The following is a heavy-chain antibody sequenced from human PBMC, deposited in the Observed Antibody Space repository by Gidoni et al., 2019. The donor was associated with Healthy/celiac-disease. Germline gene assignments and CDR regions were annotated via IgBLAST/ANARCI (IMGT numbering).Heavy chain of an antibody. D-gene: IGHD2-8*01. J-gene: IGHJ3*02. CDR2: IYYSGST. Sequence: QLQLQESGPGLVQPSETLSLTCTVSGGSISSSSYYWGWIRQPPGKGLEWIGSIYYSGSTYYNPSLKSRVTISVDTSKNQFSLKLSSVTAADTAVYYCARQLIAGGVSDAFDIWGQGTMVTVSS. CDR1: GGSISSSSYY. V-gene: IGHV4-39*01. CDR3: ARQLIAGGVSDAFDI.